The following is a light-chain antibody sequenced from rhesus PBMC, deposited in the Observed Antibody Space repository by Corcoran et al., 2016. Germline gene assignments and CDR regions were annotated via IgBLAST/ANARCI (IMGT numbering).Light chain of an antibody. Sequence: DIQMTQSPSSLSASVGDTVTITCRASQVISSYLAWYQQKPGKAPKVLIYKESTLQSGVPSRFSGRGSGTDCTLTISSLQPEDFATYYCQQHKSYPLTFGGGTKVEIK. CDR3: QQHKSYPLT. CDR2: KES. J-gene: IGKJ4*01. CDR1: QVISSY. V-gene: IGKV1-25*01.